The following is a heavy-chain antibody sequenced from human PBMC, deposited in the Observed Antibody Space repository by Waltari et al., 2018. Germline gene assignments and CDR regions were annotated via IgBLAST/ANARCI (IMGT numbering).Heavy chain of an antibody. CDR1: GSTFTSYD. Sequence: QVQLVQSGAEVQKPGASVKVSCKASGSTFTSYDITWVRQATGQGLEWMGWMKPNCGNTGYAQKFQGRVTITRNTSISTAYMELSSLRSEDTAVYYCARAKSMAPQGLSDYWGQGTLVTVSS. CDR2: MKPNCGNT. D-gene: IGHD3-10*01. CDR3: ARAKSMAPQGLSDY. J-gene: IGHJ4*02. V-gene: IGHV1-8*03.